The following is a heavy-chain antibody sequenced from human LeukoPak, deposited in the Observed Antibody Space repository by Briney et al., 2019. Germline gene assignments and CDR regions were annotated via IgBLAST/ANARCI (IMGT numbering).Heavy chain of an antibody. CDR3: AKAMTKGPPFDY. D-gene: IGHD3-22*01. Sequence: GGSLRLSCAASGFTFRNYVIHWVRQAPGKGLEWVSATSDSGGSIYYADSVKGRFTISRDNSKNTLYLQMNSLRAEDTAVYYCAKAMTKGPPFDYWGQGTLVTVSS. CDR2: TSDSGGSI. V-gene: IGHV3-23*01. CDR1: GFTFRNYV. J-gene: IGHJ4*02.